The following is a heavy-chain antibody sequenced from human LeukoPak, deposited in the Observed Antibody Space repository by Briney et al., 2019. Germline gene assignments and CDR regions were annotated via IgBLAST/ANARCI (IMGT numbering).Heavy chain of an antibody. CDR2: IDPSDSYT. CDR1: GYSFTSYW. CDR3: ARHLYSSGWYSWFDP. Sequence: NHGESLKISCRGSGYSFTSYWISWVRQMPGKGLEWMGRIDPSDSYTNYSPSFQGHVTISADKSIGTAYLQWSSLKASDTAMYYCARHLYSSGWYSWFDPWGQGTLVTVSS. V-gene: IGHV5-10-1*01. D-gene: IGHD6-19*01. J-gene: IGHJ5*02.